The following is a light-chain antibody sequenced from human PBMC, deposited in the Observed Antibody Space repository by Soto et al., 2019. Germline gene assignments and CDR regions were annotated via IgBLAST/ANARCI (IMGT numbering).Light chain of an antibody. CDR3: QQYGSSPRT. J-gene: IGKJ1*01. Sequence: IVLTQSPATLSLSPGERATLSCSASQSVSSSYLAWYQQKPGQAPRLLIYDTSTRATGVPARFSGSRSGTDFTLTISRLEPEDFAVFYCQQYGSSPRTFGQGTKVDIK. CDR2: DTS. CDR1: QSVSSSY. V-gene: IGKV3-20*01.